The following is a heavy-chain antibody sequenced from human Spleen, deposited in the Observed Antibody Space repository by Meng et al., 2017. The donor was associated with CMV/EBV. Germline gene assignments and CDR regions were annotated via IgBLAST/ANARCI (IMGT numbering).Heavy chain of an antibody. J-gene: IGHJ4*02. V-gene: IGHV3-7*03. CDR1: GFTFSNYW. CDR3: AKDGVVPTAMDFNYFDY. Sequence: GGSLRLSCATSGFTFSNYWMTWVRQAPGKGLELVANIKQDGSEKHYVDSVKGRFTISRDNAENSLYLQMNSLRAEDTALYYCAKDGVVPTAMDFNYFDYWGQGTLVTVSS. D-gene: IGHD2-2*01. CDR2: IKQDGSEK.